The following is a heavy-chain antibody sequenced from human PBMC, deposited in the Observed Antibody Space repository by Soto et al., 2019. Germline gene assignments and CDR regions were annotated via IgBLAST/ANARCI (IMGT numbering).Heavy chain of an antibody. Sequence: QVHLQQWGAGLLKPSETLSLTCAVYGGSFSGYYWYWIRQPPGKGLEWIGEISHSGSTNYNPSLKSRVSISEGTSNTQFSLKLISVTAADTAVYYCARGRGDGYNQGWYFDLWGRGTLVTVSS. CDR3: ARGRGDGYNQGWYFDL. CDR1: GGSFSGYY. J-gene: IGHJ2*01. D-gene: IGHD3-10*01. CDR2: ISHSGST. V-gene: IGHV4-34*01.